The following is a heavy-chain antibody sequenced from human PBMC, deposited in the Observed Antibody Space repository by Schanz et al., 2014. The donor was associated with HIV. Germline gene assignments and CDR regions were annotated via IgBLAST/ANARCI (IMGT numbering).Heavy chain of an antibody. CDR1: GFTFNNYA. D-gene: IGHD3-16*01. Sequence: EVQLLEFGGGSVRPEESLRLSCLASGFTFNNYAMSWVRQAPGKGLEWVSGISGSGGSTYYADSVKGRFTISRDNARNPLYLQMNSLRAEDTALYHCAREGTYDYALSWGQGTLVTVSS. CDR2: ISGSGGST. V-gene: IGHV3-23*01. J-gene: IGHJ4*02. CDR3: AREGTYDYALS.